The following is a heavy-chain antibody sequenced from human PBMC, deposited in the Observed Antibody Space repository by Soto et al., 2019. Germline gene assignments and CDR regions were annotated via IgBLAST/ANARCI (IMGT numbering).Heavy chain of an antibody. CDR2: IYHSGST. V-gene: IGHV4-30-2*01. J-gene: IGHJ1*01. CDR1: GGSISSGGYS. Sequence: SETLSLTCAVSGGSISSGGYSWSWIRQPPGKGLEWIGYIYHSGSTYYNPSLKSRVTISVDTSKNQFSLKLSSVTAADTAVYYCASGYSSGWYLTYLQHWGQGTLVTVSS. CDR3: ASGYSSGWYLTYLQH. D-gene: IGHD6-19*01.